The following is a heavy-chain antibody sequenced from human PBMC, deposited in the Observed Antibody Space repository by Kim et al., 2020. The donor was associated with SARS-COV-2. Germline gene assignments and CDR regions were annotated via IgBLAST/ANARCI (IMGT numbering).Heavy chain of an antibody. V-gene: IGHV4-28*01. J-gene: IGHJ3*02. D-gene: IGHD1-26*01. CDR2: IYYTGRT. CDR3: ARTIVGATPRGAFDI. Sequence: SETLSLTCAVSGYSISSSNWWGWIRQPPGKGLEWIGYIYYTGRTYYNPSLESRVTMSVDTSKSQFSLILSSMTAVDTAVYYCARTIVGATPRGAFDIWG. CDR1: GYSISSSNW.